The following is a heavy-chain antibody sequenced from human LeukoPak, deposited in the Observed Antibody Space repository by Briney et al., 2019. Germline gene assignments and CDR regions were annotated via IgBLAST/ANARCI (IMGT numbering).Heavy chain of an antibody. J-gene: IGHJ3*02. D-gene: IGHD3-16*01. CDR1: GFTFSSYA. V-gene: IGHV3-23*01. Sequence: GGSLRLSCAASGFTFSSYAMSWVRQAPGKGLEWVSAISGSGGNTYYADSVKGRFAISRDNSKNTLYLQMNSLRAEDTCINYRAKDRGGGTFDIWGQGTMVTVSS. CDR2: ISGSGGNT. CDR3: AKDRGGGTFDI.